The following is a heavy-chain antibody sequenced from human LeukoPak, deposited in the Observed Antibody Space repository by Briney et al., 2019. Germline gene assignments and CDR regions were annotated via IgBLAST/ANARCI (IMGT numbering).Heavy chain of an antibody. CDR3: ASQYFTTNSHDYGGNPFDAFDI. J-gene: IGHJ3*02. D-gene: IGHD4-23*01. V-gene: IGHV1-69*05. CDR2: IIHIYGTA. CDR1: GGTFISYA. Sequence: GSSVKVSCKASGGTFISYAISWVRQAPGQGLEWMGGIIHIYGTATYARNFQGSVTITTDDSTSTAYMELSSLRSEDTAVYYCASQYFTTNSHDYGGNPFDAFDIWGQGTMVTVSS.